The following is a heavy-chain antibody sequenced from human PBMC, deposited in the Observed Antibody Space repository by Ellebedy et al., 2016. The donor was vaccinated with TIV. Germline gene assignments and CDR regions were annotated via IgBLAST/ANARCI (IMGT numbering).Heavy chain of an antibody. CDR3: ARDIREGITMVRGWFDP. D-gene: IGHD3-10*01. CDR2: IYTSGST. CDR1: GGSISSYY. V-gene: IGHV4-4*07. Sequence: MPSETLSLTCTVSGGSISSYYWSWIRQPAGKGLEWIGRIYTSGSTNYNPSLKSRVTMSVDTSKNQFSLKLSSVTAADTAVYYCARDIREGITMVRGWFDPWGQGTLVTVSS. J-gene: IGHJ5*02.